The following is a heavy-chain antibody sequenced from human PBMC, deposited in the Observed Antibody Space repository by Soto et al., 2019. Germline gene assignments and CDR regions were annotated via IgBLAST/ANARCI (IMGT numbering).Heavy chain of an antibody. J-gene: IGHJ4*02. D-gene: IGHD3-22*01. CDR3: ARDYYDNSGYWGD. CDR1: GGTFSSYT. V-gene: IGHV1-69*08. Sequence: QVQLVQSGAEVKKPGSSMKVSCKASGGTFSSYTISWVRQAPGQGLEWMGRIIPVLGIPNYAQRFQGRVTITADKFTSTAYMELSSLRSEDTAVYYCARDYYDNSGYWGDWGQGTLVTVSS. CDR2: IIPVLGIP.